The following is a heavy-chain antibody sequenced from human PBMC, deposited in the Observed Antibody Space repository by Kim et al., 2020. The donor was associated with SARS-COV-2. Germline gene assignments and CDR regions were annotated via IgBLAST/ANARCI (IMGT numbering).Heavy chain of an antibody. J-gene: IGHJ6*03. CDR3: ARDKCSSTSCSARYYYYYMDV. CDR1: GFTFSSYA. D-gene: IGHD2-2*01. Sequence: GGSLRLSCAASGFTFSSYAMHWVRQAPGKGLEWVAVISYDGSNKYYADSVKGRFTISRDNSKNTLYLQMNSLRAEDTAVYYCARDKCSSTSCSARYYYYYMDVWGKGTTVTVSS. CDR2: ISYDGSNK. V-gene: IGHV3-30-3*01.